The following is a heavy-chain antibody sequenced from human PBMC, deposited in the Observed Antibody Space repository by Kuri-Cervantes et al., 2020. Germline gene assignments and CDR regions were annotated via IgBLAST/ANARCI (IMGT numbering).Heavy chain of an antibody. CDR1: GGSITTSSW. CDR3: ARGGLGYQNWFDP. D-gene: IGHD5-12*01. Sequence: SETLSLTCAVSGGSITTSSWWSWVRQPPGKGLEWIGYIYYSGSTYYNPSLKSRVTISVDTSKNQFSMKLSSVTAADTAVYYCARGGLGYQNWFDPWGQGTLVTVSS. J-gene: IGHJ5*02. CDR2: IYYSGST. V-gene: IGHV4-30-4*01.